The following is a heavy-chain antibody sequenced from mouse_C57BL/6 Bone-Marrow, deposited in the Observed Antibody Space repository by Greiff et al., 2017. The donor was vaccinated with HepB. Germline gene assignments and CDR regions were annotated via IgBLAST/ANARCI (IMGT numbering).Heavy chain of an antibody. D-gene: IGHD1-1*02. V-gene: IGHV7-1*01. CDR1: GFTFSDFY. J-gene: IGHJ4*01. CDR2: SRNKANDYTT. Sequence: EVQVVESGGGLVQSGRSLRLSCATSGFTFSDFYMEWVRQAPGKGLEWIAASRNKANDYTTEYSASVKGRFIVSRDTSQSILYLQMNALRAEDTAIYYCARDSLSPMDYWGQGTSVTVSS. CDR3: ARDSLSPMDY.